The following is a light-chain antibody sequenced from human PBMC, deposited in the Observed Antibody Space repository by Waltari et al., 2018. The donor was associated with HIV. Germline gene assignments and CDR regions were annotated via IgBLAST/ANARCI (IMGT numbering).Light chain of an antibody. Sequence: QSALTPPRSGSGSPGQSVPISCTRTSSDVGGYNYVPWYPQPPGKAPKLMIYDISKRPSGVPDRFSGSKSGNTASLTISGLQAEDEADYYCCSYAGSYTFGVFGGGTKLTVL. V-gene: IGLV2-11*02. J-gene: IGLJ3*02. CDR1: SSDVGGYNY. CDR2: DIS. CDR3: CSYAGSYTFGV.